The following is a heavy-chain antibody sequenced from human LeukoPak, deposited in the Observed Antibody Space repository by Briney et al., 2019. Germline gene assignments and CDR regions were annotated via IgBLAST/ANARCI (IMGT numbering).Heavy chain of an antibody. V-gene: IGHV3-30*02. CDR3: AKDRHVWGYSYGRTFDY. J-gene: IGHJ4*02. D-gene: IGHD5-18*01. CDR2: TRYDGSDK. CDR1: GFTFSSYG. Sequence: PGGSLRLSCAASGFTFSSYGMHWVRQAPGKGLEWVAFTRYDGSDKYYVDSVKGRFTISRDNSKNTLYLQMNSLRAEDTAMYFCAKDRHVWGYSYGRTFDYWGQGTLVIVSS.